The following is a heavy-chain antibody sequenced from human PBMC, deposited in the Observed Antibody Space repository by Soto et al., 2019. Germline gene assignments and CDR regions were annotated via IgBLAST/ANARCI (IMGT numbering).Heavy chain of an antibody. V-gene: IGHV3-64D*06. CDR1: GFTFSSYA. Sequence: SGGSLRLSCSASGFTFSSYAMHWVRQAPGKGLEYVSAISSNGGSTYYADSVKGRFTISRDNSKNTLYLQMSSLRAEDTAVYYCVKAWALRYFDWLLDYWGQGTLVTVSS. CDR3: VKAWALRYFDWLLDY. CDR2: ISSNGGST. D-gene: IGHD3-9*01. J-gene: IGHJ4*02.